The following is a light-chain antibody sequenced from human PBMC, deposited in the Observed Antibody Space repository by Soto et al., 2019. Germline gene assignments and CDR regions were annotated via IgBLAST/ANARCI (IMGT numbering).Light chain of an antibody. CDR1: HAISSY. CDR3: QQLDTYPP. Sequence: IQLTQSPSSLSASVGDRVTITCRASHAISSYIAWYQQKPGKAPKLLIYAASPLQSGVPSRFSGSGSGTDFTLTISSLQPEDFATYYCQQLDTYPPFGPGTKVEIK. J-gene: IGKJ3*01. V-gene: IGKV1-9*01. CDR2: AAS.